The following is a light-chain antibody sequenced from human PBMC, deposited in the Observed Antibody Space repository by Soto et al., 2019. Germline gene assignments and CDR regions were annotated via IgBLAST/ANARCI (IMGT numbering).Light chain of an antibody. Sequence: EIVLTQSPGTLSLSPGERATLSCRASQSVSSSYLAWYQQKPGQAPRLLIYGASSRPTGIPDRFSGSGSGTDFTLTISRLEPEDFAVYYCQQYGSSITFGQGTRLEI. CDR1: QSVSSSY. V-gene: IGKV3-20*01. J-gene: IGKJ5*01. CDR2: GAS. CDR3: QQYGSSIT.